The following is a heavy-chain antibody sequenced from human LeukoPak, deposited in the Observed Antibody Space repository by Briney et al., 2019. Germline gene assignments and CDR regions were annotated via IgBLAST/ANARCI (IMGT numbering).Heavy chain of an antibody. D-gene: IGHD3-10*01. V-gene: IGHV3-53*01. CDR2: IYSDNT. Sequence: GGSLRLSCTVSGFTVSSNSMSWFRQAPGKGLEWVSFIYSDNTHYSYSVKGRFTISRDNSKNTLYLQMNRLRAEETDVYYCAKDDAWLRFGEWSQGTLVTVSS. J-gene: IGHJ4*02. CDR1: GFTVSSNS. CDR3: AKDDAWLRFGE.